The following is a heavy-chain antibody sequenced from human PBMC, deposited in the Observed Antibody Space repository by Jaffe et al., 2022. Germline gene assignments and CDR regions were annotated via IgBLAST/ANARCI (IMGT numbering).Heavy chain of an antibody. J-gene: IGHJ3*02. Sequence: EVQLVESGGGLVQPGGSLRLSCAASGFTFSSYWMSWVRQAPGKGLEWVANIKQDGSEKYYVDSVKGRFTISRDNAKNSLYLQMNSLRAEDTAVYYCARACPGSYRPCDAFDIWGQGTMVTVSS. CDR1: GFTFSSYW. CDR3: ARACPGSYRPCDAFDI. CDR2: IKQDGSEK. V-gene: IGHV3-7*01. D-gene: IGHD3-16*02.